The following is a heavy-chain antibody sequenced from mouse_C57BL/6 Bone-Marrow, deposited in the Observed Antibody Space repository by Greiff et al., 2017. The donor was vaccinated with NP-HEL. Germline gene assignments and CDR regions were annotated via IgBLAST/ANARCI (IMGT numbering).Heavy chain of an antibody. CDR1: GYSITSDY. CDR3: ARSPLWLRRNYYAMDY. V-gene: IGHV3-8*01. J-gene: IGHJ4*01. CDR2: ISYSGST. Sequence: EVKVEESGPGLAKPSQTLSLTCSVTGYSITSDYWNWIRKFPGNNLEYMGYISYSGSTYYNPSLKSRISITRDTSTNHYYLQLNSVTTKDTATYYCARSPLWLRRNYYAMDYWGQGTSVTVSA. D-gene: IGHD2-2*01.